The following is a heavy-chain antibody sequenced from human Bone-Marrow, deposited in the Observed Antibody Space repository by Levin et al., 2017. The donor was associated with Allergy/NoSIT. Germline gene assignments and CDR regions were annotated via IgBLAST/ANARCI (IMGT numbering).Heavy chain of an antibody. Sequence: SCAASGFTVSRNYMSWVRQAPGKGLEWVSLIYSGGDTQYADSVKGRFTISRDNSKNTQYLQMNSLRADDTAVYYCARDGVGTAAGTPWGQGTLVTVSS. V-gene: IGHV3-66*01. CDR1: GFTVSRNY. D-gene: IGHD6-13*01. CDR3: ARDGVGTAAGTP. J-gene: IGHJ4*02. CDR2: IYSGGDT.